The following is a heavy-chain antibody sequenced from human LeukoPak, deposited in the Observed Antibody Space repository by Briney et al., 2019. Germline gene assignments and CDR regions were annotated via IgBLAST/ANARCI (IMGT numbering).Heavy chain of an antibody. CDR3: ARHPPPGYCLSPSSSP. D-gene: IGHD2-2*01. V-gene: IGHV1-69*02. CDR2: IIPILGIA. J-gene: IGHJ5*02. Sequence: SVKVSCKASGGTFSSYTISWVRQAPGQGLEWMGRIIPILGIANYAQKFQGRVTITADKSTSTAYMELSSLRSEDTAVYYCARHPPPGYCLSPSSSPWGQGPLATVS. CDR1: GGTFSSYT.